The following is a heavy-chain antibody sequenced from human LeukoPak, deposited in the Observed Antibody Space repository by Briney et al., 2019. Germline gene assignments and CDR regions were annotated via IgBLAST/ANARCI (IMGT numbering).Heavy chain of an antibody. V-gene: IGHV3-23*01. J-gene: IGHJ5*02. D-gene: IGHD4-17*01. CDR1: GFTFSSYA. CDR3: ARRVTNYGDYP. CDR2: ISGSGGIT. Sequence: GGSLRLSCAASGFTFSSYAMSWVRQAPGKGLEWVSAISGSGGITSYADSVKGRFTISRDNAKNTLYLQMNSLRAEDTAVYYCARRVTNYGDYPWGQGTLVTVSS.